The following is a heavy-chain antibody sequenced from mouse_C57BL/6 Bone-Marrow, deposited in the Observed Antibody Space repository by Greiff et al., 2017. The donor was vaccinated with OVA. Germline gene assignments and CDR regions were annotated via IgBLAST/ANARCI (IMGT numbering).Heavy chain of an antibody. CDR2: IYPRSGNT. Sequence: VQVVESGAELARPGASVKLSCKASGYTFTSYGISWVKQRTGQGLEWIGEIYPRSGNTYYNEKFKGKATLTADKSSSTAYMELRSLTSEDSAVYFCARLPYWYFDVWGTGTTVTVSS. CDR1: GYTFTSYG. CDR3: ARLPYWYFDV. V-gene: IGHV1-81*01. J-gene: IGHJ1*03.